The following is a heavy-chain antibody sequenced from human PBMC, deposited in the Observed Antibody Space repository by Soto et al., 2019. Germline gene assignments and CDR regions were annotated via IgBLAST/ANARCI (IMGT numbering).Heavy chain of an antibody. CDR1: GYSITSYG. V-gene: IGHV1-3*01. D-gene: IGHD2-15*01. Sequence: ASVKVSCKHSGYSITSYGMRCVRQAPGQRLEWMGWINAGNGNTKYSQKFQGRVTITRDTSASTAYMELSSPRSEDTAVYNCARDGPPDSPFGMAAWGKGTTVTVS. CDR2: INAGNGNT. J-gene: IGHJ6*04. CDR3: ARDGPPDSPFGMAA.